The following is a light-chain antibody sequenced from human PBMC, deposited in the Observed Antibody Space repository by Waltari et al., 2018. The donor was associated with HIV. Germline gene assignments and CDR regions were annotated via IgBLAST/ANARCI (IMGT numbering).Light chain of an antibody. J-gene: IGLJ2*01. V-gene: IGLV2-8*01. CDR3: SSYGDNNWVL. CDR2: EVT. Sequence: QSALTQPPSASGSLGQSVTISRIGSSSDIGAYASVSWFQQLPHNAPTLLLYEVTKRPSGVPDRFSGSRSGNTAFLTVSGLQPNDTAAYFCSSYGDNNWVLFGGGTNLTVL. CDR1: SSDIGAYAS.